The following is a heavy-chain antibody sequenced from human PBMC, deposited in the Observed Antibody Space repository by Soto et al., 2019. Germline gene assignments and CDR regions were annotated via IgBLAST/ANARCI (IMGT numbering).Heavy chain of an antibody. CDR2: MYHRGST. CDR1: GGSISSGGYS. V-gene: IGHV4-30-2*01. J-gene: IGHJ5*02. Sequence: QLQLQESGSGLVKPSQTLSLTCAVSGGSISSGGYSWSWILQPPGKGLGWIGCMYHRGSTCYNPSXXRXXTITVDRSTNQFSLKLSSVTAADTAVYYWARVPSPWGQGTLVTVSS. CDR3: ARVPSP.